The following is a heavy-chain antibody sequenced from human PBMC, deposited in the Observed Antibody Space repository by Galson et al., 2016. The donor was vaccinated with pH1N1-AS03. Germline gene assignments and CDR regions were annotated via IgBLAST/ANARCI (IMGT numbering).Heavy chain of an antibody. CDR1: GYIFTGFY. V-gene: IGHV1-2*04. J-gene: IGHJ6*02. CDR2: INTDSGVT. CDR3: ARDPRGPCTSATCPTTYYFGMDV. Sequence: SVKVSCKASGYIFTGFYVHWVRQAPGQGLEWMGWINTDSGVTNYAQKFEAWVTMTRDMSVSTAYMELYGLKSDDTAVYYCARDPRGPCTSATCPTTYYFGMDVWGQGTTVIVSS. D-gene: IGHD2-2*01.